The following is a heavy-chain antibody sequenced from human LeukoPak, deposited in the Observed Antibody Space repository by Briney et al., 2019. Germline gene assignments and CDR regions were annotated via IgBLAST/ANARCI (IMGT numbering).Heavy chain of an antibody. D-gene: IGHD3-16*01. CDR2: INHSGST. CDR3: ALKGDLDY. CDR1: GGSISSSSLY. V-gene: IGHV4-39*07. J-gene: IGHJ4*02. Sequence: SETLSLTCTVSGGSISSSSLYWGWIRQPPGKGLEWIGEINHSGSTNYNPSLKSRVTMSVDTSKKQFSLKLTSVTAADSAVYYCALKGDLDYWGQGTLVTVSS.